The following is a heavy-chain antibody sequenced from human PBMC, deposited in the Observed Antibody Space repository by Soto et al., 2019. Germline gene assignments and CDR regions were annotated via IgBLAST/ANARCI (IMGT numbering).Heavy chain of an antibody. CDR3: AKERSLDNYDYYGMNV. CDR2: ISYDGSNK. CDR1: GFTFSSYG. V-gene: IGHV3-30*18. D-gene: IGHD3-16*02. J-gene: IGHJ6*02. Sequence: QVQLVESGGGVVQPGRSLRLSCAASGFTFSSYGMHWVRQAPGKGLEWVAVISYDGSNKYYADSVKGRFTISRDNSKNTLYLQMNRLRAEGTAVYYCAKERSLDNYDYYGMNVWGQGTTVTVSS.